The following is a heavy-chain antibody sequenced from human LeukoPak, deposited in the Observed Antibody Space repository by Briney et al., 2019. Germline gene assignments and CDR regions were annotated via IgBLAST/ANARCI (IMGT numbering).Heavy chain of an antibody. V-gene: IGHV4-59*01. D-gene: IGHD5-18*01. J-gene: IGHJ4*02. Sequence: SETLSLTCTVSGGSISSYYWSWIRQPPGKGLEWIGYIYYSGSTNYNPSLKSRVTISVDTSKNQFSLKLSSVTAADTAVYYCASFGRGYSYVIPLWGQGTLVTVSP. CDR3: ASFGRGYSYVIPL. CDR2: IYYSGST. CDR1: GGSISSYY.